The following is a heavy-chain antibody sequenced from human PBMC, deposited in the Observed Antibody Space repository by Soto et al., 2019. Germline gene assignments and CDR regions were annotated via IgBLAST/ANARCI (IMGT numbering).Heavy chain of an antibody. Sequence: SETLSLTCTVPGGSISSYYWSWIRQPPGKGLEWIGYIYYSGSTNYNPSLKSRVTISVDTSKNQFSLKLSSVTAADTAVYYCARLSNWFDPWGQGTLVTVSS. CDR2: IYYSGST. V-gene: IGHV4-59*01. CDR3: ARLSNWFDP. CDR1: GGSISSYY. J-gene: IGHJ5*02.